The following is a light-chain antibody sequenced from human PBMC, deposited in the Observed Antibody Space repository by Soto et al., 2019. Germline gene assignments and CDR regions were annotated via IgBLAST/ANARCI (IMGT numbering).Light chain of an antibody. CDR1: SPNIGSNT. V-gene: IGLV1-44*01. CDR2: TNN. J-gene: IGLJ3*02. CDR3: AAWDDSLSGVV. Sequence: QSVLTQPPSASGTPGQRVTISCSGSSPNIGSNTVNWYQQLPGTAPKLLIYTNNQRPSGVPDRFSGSKSGTSASMAISGLQSEDEADYFCAAWDDSLSGVVFGGGTQLTVL.